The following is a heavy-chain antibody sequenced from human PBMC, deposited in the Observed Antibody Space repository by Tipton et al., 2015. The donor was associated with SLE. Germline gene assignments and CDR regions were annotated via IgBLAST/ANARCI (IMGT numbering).Heavy chain of an antibody. CDR2: IYYSGST. J-gene: IGHJ3*02. D-gene: IGHD5-24*01. CDR1: GGSISSSSYY. CDR3: AGQRDPQRAFDI. Sequence: TLSLTCTVSGGSISSSSYYWGWIRQPPGKGLEWVGSIYYSGSTYYNPSLKSRVTISVDTSKNQFSLKLRSVTAADTAVYYCAGQRDPQRAFDIWGQGTMVTVSS. V-gene: IGHV4-39*01.